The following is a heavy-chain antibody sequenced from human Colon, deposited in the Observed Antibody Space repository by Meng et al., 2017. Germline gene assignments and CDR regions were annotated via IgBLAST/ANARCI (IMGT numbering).Heavy chain of an antibody. J-gene: IGHJ4*02. CDR1: GASVSSGPYY. Sequence: QLQLQESGPGLVKPSGTLSLTCSVSGASVSSGPYYWSWIRQHPGKGLEWIGYIYYSGSTYYNPSLKSRVIISVDSSKNQFSLNLTSVTAADTAVYYCATEATLYYFDYWGQGALVTVSS. CDR3: ATEATLYYFDY. D-gene: IGHD3-16*01. CDR2: IYYSGST. V-gene: IGHV4-31*03.